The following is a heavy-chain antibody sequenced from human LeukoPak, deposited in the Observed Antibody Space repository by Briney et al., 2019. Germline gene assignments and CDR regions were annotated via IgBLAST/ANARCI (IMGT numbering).Heavy chain of an antibody. D-gene: IGHD6-19*01. Sequence: ASVKVSCKASGGTFSSYAISWVRQAPGQRLEWIGWIVVGSGNTNYAQKFQERVTITRDMSTSTAYMELSSLRSEDTAVYYCAAEGYSSGWYGGDAFDIWGQGTMVTVSS. CDR1: GGTFSSYA. V-gene: IGHV1-58*02. CDR3: AAEGYSSGWYGGDAFDI. J-gene: IGHJ3*02. CDR2: IVVGSGNT.